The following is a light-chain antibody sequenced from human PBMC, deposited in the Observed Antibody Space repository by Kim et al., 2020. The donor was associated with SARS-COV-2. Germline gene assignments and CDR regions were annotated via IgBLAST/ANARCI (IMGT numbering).Light chain of an antibody. V-gene: IGKV1-17*01. CDR1: QDISDD. CDR3: LQINTYPPT. J-gene: IGKJ4*01. CDR2: AAS. Sequence: DIQMTQSPYSLSASVGDRVTITCRASQDISDDLGWYQQKPGEAPQRLIYAASTLQSGVPSRFSGSGSGTEFTLTIRSLQPEDFATYFCLQINTYPPTFGGGTKV.